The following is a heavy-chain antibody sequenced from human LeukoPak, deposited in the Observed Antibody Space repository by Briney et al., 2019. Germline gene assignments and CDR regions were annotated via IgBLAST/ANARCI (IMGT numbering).Heavy chain of an antibody. CDR1: GFTFSSYA. V-gene: IGHV3-23*01. CDR3: AKRGLRYYYDSSGYYPDAFDI. Sequence: GSLRLSCAASGFTFSSYAMSWVRQAPGKGLEWVSAISGSGGSTYYADSVKGRFTISRDNSKNTLYLQMNSLRAEDTAVYYCAKRGLRYYYDSSGYYPDAFDIWGQGTMVTVSS. D-gene: IGHD3-22*01. J-gene: IGHJ3*02. CDR2: ISGSGGST.